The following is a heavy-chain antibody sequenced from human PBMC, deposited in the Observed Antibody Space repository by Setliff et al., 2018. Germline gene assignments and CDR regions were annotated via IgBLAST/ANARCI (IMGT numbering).Heavy chain of an antibody. D-gene: IGHD2-2*01. CDR1: GYTFSNHG. J-gene: IGHJ4*02. V-gene: IGHV1-18*01. CDR2: ISAYSGNT. Sequence: ASVKVSCKASGYTFSNHGITWVRQAPGQGLEWMGWISAYSGNTKYAQKLQGRVTMTTDTSTTTAYLELRSLTSDDTAVYYCSRLVRYCTTTSCQGASGAEFWGQGTLVTV. CDR3: SRLVRYCTTTSCQGASGAEF.